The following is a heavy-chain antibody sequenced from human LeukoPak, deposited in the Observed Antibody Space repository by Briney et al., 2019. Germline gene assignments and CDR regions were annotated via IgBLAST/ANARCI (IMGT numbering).Heavy chain of an antibody. CDR2: IRYDGTNK. Sequence: GGSLRLSCAASGFTFTYYAIHWVRQAPGKGLEWVAFIRYDGTNKNYADSVKGRFTISRDNSKNTLYLQMNSLRAEDTAVYYCAKIPQVATYTVPNFDFWGQGTLVTVSS. J-gene: IGHJ4*02. CDR3: AKIPQVATYTVPNFDF. CDR1: GFTFTYYA. V-gene: IGHV3-30*02. D-gene: IGHD3-16*01.